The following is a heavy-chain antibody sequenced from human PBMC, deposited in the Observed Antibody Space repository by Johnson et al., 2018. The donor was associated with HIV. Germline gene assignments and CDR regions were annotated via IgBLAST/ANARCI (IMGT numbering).Heavy chain of an antibody. D-gene: IGHD6-19*01. J-gene: IGHJ3*02. V-gene: IGHV3-30*19. Sequence: QVQVVESGGGVVQPGRSLRLSCAASGFTFSSYGMHWVRQAPGKGLEWVAVISDDGSNKYYADSVKGRFTISRDNSENTLYLQMNSLRAEDTAVYYCGALAGIVSAFDIWGQGTMVTGSS. CDR1: GFTFSSYG. CDR3: GALAGIVSAFDI. CDR2: ISDDGSNK.